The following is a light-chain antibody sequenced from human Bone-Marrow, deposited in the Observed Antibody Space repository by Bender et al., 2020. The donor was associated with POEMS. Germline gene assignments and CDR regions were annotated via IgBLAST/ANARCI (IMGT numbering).Light chain of an antibody. CDR1: SSKFGSYP. CDR2: NNS. J-gene: IGLJ3*02. Sequence: QSVLTQPPSASRTPGQRVTISCSGSSSKFGSYPVNWYQQLPGAAPKLVIFNNSQRPSGVPDRFSGSNSGTSASLAISGPLSDDEADFYCATWDDSLNGWVFGGGTKLTVL. V-gene: IGLV1-44*01. CDR3: ATWDDSLNGWV.